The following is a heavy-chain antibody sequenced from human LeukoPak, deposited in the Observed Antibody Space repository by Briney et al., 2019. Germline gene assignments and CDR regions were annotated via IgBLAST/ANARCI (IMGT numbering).Heavy chain of an antibody. CDR1: SGSISTSNYY. D-gene: IGHD3-22*01. Sequence: PSETLSLTCTVSSGSISTSNYYWGWVRQPPGKALEWIGNIFYSGSTYYSPSLKSRVTISLDTSRNQFSLKLNSVTAADTAAYYCAKSNGYGLIGIWGQGTMVTVSS. CDR3: AKSNGYGLIGI. CDR2: IFYSGST. J-gene: IGHJ3*02. V-gene: IGHV4-39*07.